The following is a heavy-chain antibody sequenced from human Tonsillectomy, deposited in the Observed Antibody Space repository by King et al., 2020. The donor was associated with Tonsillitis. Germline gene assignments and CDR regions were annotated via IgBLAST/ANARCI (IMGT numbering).Heavy chain of an antibody. J-gene: IGHJ3*02. CDR3: ARQGAYGPIPLDI. CDR1: GGSISSGDYY. D-gene: IGHD4-17*01. CDR2: IYYSGST. V-gene: IGHV4-30-4*01. Sequence: VQLQESGPGLVKPSQTLSLTCTVSGGSISSGDYYWSWIRQPPGKGLEWIGYIYYSGSTFYNPSLKSRVTISVDTSKNQFSLKLSSVTAAETAVYYCARQGAYGPIPLDIWGQGAMVTVSS.